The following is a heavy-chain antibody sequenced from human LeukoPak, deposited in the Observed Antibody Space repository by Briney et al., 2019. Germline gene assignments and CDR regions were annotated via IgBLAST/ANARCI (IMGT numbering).Heavy chain of an antibody. V-gene: IGHV4-34*01. D-gene: IGHD6-13*01. Sequence: SETLSLTCAVYGGSFSGYYWSWIRQPPGKGLEWIGEINHSGSTNYNPSLKSRVTISVDTSKNQFSLKLSSVTAADTAVYYCARRCIAAARGSFDYWGQGTLVTVSS. J-gene: IGHJ4*02. CDR1: GGSFSGYY. CDR2: INHSGST. CDR3: ARRCIAAARGSFDY.